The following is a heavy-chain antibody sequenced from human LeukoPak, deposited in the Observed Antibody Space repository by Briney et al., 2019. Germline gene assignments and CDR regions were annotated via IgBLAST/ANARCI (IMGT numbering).Heavy chain of an antibody. Sequence: PGGSLRLSCVVSGVTPSSHWMSWVRQAPGKGLEWVANIKQDGSERYYVDSVKGRFTISRDNAKNSVFLQMNSLRAEDTAVYYCARDPSLYSGTYDTYWGQGTLVTVSS. CDR2: IKQDGSER. CDR1: GVTPSSHW. D-gene: IGHD1-26*01. CDR3: ARDPSLYSGTYDTY. V-gene: IGHV3-7*03. J-gene: IGHJ4*02.